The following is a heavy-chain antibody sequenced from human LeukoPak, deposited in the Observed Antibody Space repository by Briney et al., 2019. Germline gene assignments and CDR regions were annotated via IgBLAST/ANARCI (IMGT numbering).Heavy chain of an antibody. CDR2: ISSSGSTI. J-gene: IGHJ6*02. V-gene: IGHV3-11*04. CDR1: GFTFSDYY. D-gene: IGHD3-9*01. Sequence: GGSLRLSCAASGFTFSDYYMSWIRQAPGKGLEWVSYISSSGSTIYYADSVKGRFTISRDNAKNSLYLQMNSLRAEDTAVYYCARDRNSYDILTIYYYGMDVWGQGTTVTVSS. CDR3: ARDRNSYDILTIYYYGMDV.